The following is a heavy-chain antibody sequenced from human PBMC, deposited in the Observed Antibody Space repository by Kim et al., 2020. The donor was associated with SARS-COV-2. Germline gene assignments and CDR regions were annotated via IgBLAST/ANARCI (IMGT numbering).Heavy chain of an antibody. V-gene: IGHV4-59*01. CDR3: ARDASYYDILTGSTGRAFDI. Sequence: RVTISVDTSKNQFSLKLSSVTAADTAVYYCARDASYYDILTGSTGRAFDIWGQGTMVTVSS. D-gene: IGHD3-9*01. J-gene: IGHJ3*02.